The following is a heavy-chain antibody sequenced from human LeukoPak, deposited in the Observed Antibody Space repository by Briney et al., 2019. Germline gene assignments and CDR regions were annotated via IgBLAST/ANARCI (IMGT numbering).Heavy chain of an antibody. Sequence: PGGSLRLSCAASGFTFSDYYMSWIRQAPGKGLEWVSYISSSGSTIYYADSVKGRFTISRDNAKNSLYLQMNSLRAEDAAVYYCARLGETVTTFDYYYYMDVWGKGTTVTVSS. CDR1: GFTFSDYY. CDR3: ARLGETVTTFDYYYYMDV. CDR2: ISSSGSTI. D-gene: IGHD4-17*01. V-gene: IGHV3-11*04. J-gene: IGHJ6*03.